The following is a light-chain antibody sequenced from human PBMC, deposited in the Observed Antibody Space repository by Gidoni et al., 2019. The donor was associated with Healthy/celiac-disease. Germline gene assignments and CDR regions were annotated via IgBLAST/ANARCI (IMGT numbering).Light chain of an antibody. J-gene: IGKJ1*01. CDR3: QQYNNWPPWT. CDR2: GAS. CDR1: QSVSSN. V-gene: IGKV3-15*01. Sequence: EIVLPQSPATLSVSPGERATLSCTASQSVSSNLAWYQQKPGKAPRLLIYGASTRATGIPARFSGSGSGTEFTLTISSLQSEDFAVYYCQQYNNWPPWTFGQGTKVEIK.